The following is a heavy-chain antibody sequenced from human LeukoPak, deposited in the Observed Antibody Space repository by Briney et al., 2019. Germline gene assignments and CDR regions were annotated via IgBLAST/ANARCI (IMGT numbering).Heavy chain of an antibody. CDR3: AGGAFWSGTYFDY. CDR2: IYSGGST. J-gene: IGHJ4*02. CDR1: GFTVSSNC. Sequence: GGSLRLSCAASGFTVSSNCMSWVRQAPGKGLEWVSVIYSGGSTYYADSVKGRFTISRDNSKNTLYLQMNSLRAEDTAVYYCAGGAFWSGTYFDYWGQGTLVTVSS. D-gene: IGHD3-3*01. V-gene: IGHV3-53*01.